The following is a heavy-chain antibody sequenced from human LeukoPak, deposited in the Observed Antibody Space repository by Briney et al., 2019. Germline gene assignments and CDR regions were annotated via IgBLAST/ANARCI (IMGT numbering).Heavy chain of an antibody. Sequence: ASVTVSCKASGYTFTSYGISWVRQAPGQGLEWMGWISAYNGNTNYAQKLQGRVTMTTDTSTSTAYMELRSLRSDDTAVYYCARIPITIFGVVTSDAFDIWGQGTMVAVSS. J-gene: IGHJ3*02. V-gene: IGHV1-18*01. CDR2: ISAYNGNT. D-gene: IGHD3-3*01. CDR1: GYTFTSYG. CDR3: ARIPITIFGVVTSDAFDI.